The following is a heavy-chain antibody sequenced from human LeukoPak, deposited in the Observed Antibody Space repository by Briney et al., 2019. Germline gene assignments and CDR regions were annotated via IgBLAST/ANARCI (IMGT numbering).Heavy chain of an antibody. V-gene: IGHV1-69*04. CDR1: GGTFSSYA. CDR3: ARDHSIASGWYRDFDY. D-gene: IGHD6-19*01. CDR2: IIPILGIA. J-gene: IGHJ4*02. Sequence: ASVKVSCKASGGTFSSYAISWVRQAPGQGLEWMGRIIPILGIANYAQKFQGRVTITADKSTSTAYMELSSLRAEDTAVYYCARDHSIASGWYRDFDYWGQGTLVTVSS.